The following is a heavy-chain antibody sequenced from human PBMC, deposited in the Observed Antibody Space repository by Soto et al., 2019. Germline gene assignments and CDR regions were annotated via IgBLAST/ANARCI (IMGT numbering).Heavy chain of an antibody. Sequence: GVSAEATSKAPRYTFTTYARHWPRHAHRKRLEWMGWVNTGNGNTKYSQKFQGRVTITRDTSATSASTVYMEVSSLRSEDTAVYYCARDEDVNYADYGVSDHYYGMDVWGQGTTVTVSS. CDR3: ARDEDVNYADYGVSDHYYGMDV. J-gene: IGHJ6*02. CDR2: VNTGNGNT. CDR1: RYTFTTYA. D-gene: IGHD4-17*01. V-gene: IGHV1-3*04.